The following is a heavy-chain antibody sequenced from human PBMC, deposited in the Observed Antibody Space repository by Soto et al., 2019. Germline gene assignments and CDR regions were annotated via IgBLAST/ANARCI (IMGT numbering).Heavy chain of an antibody. D-gene: IGHD2-21*01. V-gene: IGHV3-23*01. CDR1: AFTLSTYT. J-gene: IGHJ4*01. CDR2: ISGSGGST. Sequence: QLGGSLRHSCAASAFTLSTYTMSWVRQATGKGLEWVSAISGSGGSTYYADSVKGRFTISRDNSKNTLYLQMNSLRAEDTTVYYYAKDGIVECAVAGTPSVDNVGQEALLTVST. CDR3: AKDGIVECAVAGTPSVDN.